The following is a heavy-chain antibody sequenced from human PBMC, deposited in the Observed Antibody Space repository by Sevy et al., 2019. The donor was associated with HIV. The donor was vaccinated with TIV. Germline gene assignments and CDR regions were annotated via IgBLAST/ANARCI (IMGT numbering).Heavy chain of an antibody. CDR1: GCSITSLY. V-gene: IGHV4-59*08. D-gene: IGHD6-25*01. CDR3: AGENAWGSGYS. J-gene: IGHJ4*02. CDR2: VYYIGNT. Sequence: SETLSLTCTVSGCSITSLYWGWIRQPPGKGLEWIANVYYIGNTNYNPSLKSRFTISLDTSKNQLSLRLNSVTAADTAIYYCAGENAWGSGYSWGQGTPVTVSS.